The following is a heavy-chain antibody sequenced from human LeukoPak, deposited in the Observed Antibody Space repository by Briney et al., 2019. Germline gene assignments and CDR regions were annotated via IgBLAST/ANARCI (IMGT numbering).Heavy chain of an antibody. CDR2: INPNSGGT. V-gene: IGHV1-2*02. CDR3: ASPKDDSNSGLDY. D-gene: IGHD4-11*01. CDR1: GYTSTGYY. Sequence: SVKVSCKASGYTSTGYYMHWVRQAPGQGLEWMGWINPNSGGTNYAQNFQGRVTMTRDTSITTAYMELSRLRSDDTAVYYCASPKDDSNSGLDYWGQGTLVTASS. J-gene: IGHJ4*02.